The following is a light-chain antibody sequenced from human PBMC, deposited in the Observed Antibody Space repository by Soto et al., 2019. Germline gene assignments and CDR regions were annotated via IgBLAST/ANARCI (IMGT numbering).Light chain of an antibody. CDR2: EVN. J-gene: IGLJ3*02. CDR3: GAHAGSNTWV. V-gene: IGLV2-8*01. Sequence: QSALTQPPSASGSPGQSVTIACSGTSSDVGGYNYVSWYQEHPGKAPKVIIYEVNKRPSGVPDRFSGSKSGITASLTVSGLQADDEADYHCGAHAGSNTWVFGGGTKLTVL. CDR1: SSDVGGYNY.